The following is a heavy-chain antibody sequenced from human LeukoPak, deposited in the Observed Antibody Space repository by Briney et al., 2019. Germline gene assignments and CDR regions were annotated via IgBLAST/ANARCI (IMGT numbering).Heavy chain of an antibody. CDR1: GGSISSSSYY. CDR2: IYYSGST. CDR3: ARVTAWTTVASDWFDP. J-gene: IGHJ5*02. D-gene: IGHD4-23*01. V-gene: IGHV4-39*01. Sequence: SETLSLTCTVSGGSISSSSYYWGWIRQPPGTGLEWIGSIYYSGSTYYNPSLKSRVSISVDTSKNQFSLKLSSVTAADTAVYYCARVTAWTTVASDWFDPWGQGTLVTVSS.